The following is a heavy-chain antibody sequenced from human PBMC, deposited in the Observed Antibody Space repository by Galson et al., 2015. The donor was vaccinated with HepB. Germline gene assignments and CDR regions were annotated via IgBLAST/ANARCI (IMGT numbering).Heavy chain of an antibody. D-gene: IGHD2-2*01. V-gene: IGHV3-74*01. Sequence: SLRLSCAASGFTFSSYWVHWVRQAPGKGLVWVSRINSDGSSTSYADSVKGRFTISRDNAKNTLYLQMNSLRAEDTAVYYCARNRDNTKSHYYYGMDVWGQGTTVTVSS. CDR2: INSDGSST. CDR3: ARNRDNTKSHYYYGMDV. J-gene: IGHJ6*02. CDR1: GFTFSSYW.